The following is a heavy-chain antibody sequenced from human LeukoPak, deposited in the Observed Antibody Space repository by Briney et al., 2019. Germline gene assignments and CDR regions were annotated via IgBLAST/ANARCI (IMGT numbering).Heavy chain of an antibody. CDR2: IYHSGST. D-gene: IGHD5/OR15-5a*01. CDR1: GYSLSSGYY. J-gene: IGHJ4*02. CDR3: AKGNPFYDY. V-gene: IGHV4-38-2*02. Sequence: SETLSLTCTVSGYSLSSGYYWGWIRQPPGKGLEWIGSIYHSGSTYYSPSLKSRVIISLDTSKNQFSLTLSSVTAADTAVYYCAKGNPFYDYWGQGTLVTVSS.